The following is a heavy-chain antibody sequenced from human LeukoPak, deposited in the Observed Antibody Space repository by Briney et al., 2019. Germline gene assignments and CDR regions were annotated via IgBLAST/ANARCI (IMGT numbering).Heavy chain of an antibody. CDR2: IKSKGNTYAT. Sequence: GGSLRLSCAASGFTFSGSTMHWVRQASGKGLEWVGRIKSKGNTYATAYAASVKGRFTISRDDSKNTAYLQMNNLKTEDTATYYCTRVGPTTADYWGQGTLVIVSS. CDR3: TRVGPTTADY. J-gene: IGHJ4*02. V-gene: IGHV3-73*01. CDR1: GFTFSGST. D-gene: IGHD5-12*01.